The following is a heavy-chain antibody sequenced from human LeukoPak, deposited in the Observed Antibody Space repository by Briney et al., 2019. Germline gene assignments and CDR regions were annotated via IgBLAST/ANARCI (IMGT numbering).Heavy chain of an antibody. CDR3: ARDKSSTNCLIS. CDR2: INPSGGST. CDR1: RYSFTHIY. Sequence: ASVKVSCKASRYSFTHIYLQWVRQAPGQGLEWMGIINPSGGSTNYAQKFQGRVTMTSDTSASAVYMDLSSLRSEDTAIYYCARDKSSTNCLISWGQRTLVTVSS. D-gene: IGHD1-1*01. V-gene: IGHV1-46*01. J-gene: IGHJ5*02.